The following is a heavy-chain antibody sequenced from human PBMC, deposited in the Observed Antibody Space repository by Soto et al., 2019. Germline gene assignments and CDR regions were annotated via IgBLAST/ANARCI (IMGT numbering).Heavy chain of an antibody. CDR2: IYYSGST. Sequence: PSETLSLTCIVSGGSISSADYYWSWVRQPPGKGLEWIGYIYYSGSTYYNPSLKSRLTISVDTSKNQFSLKLSSVTAADTAVYYCARAATGWGNAFDIWGQGTMVTVS. J-gene: IGHJ3*02. CDR3: ARAATGWGNAFDI. V-gene: IGHV4-30-4*01. CDR1: GGSISSADYY. D-gene: IGHD2-15*01.